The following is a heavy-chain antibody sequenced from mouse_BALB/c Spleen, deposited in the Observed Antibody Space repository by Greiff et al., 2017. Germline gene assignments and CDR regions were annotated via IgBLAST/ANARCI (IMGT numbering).Heavy chain of an antibody. CDR2: IYPGSGST. V-gene: IGHV1S22*01. Sequence: LQQPGSELVRPGASVKLSCKASGYTFTSYWMHWVKQRPGQGLEWIGNIYPGSGSTNYDEKFKSKATLTVDTSSSTAYMQLSSLTSEDSAVYFCARRGYYGSSTFSFDYWGQGTTLTVSS. CDR3: ARRGYYGSSTFSFDY. D-gene: IGHD1-1*01. CDR1: GYTFTSYW. J-gene: IGHJ2*01.